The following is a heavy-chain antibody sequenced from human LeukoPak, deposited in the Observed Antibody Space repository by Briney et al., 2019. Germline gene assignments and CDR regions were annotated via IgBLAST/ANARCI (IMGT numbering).Heavy chain of an antibody. D-gene: IGHD5/OR15-5a*01. CDR2: ISSSSSYI. CDR1: GFTFSSYS. V-gene: IGHV3-21*01. J-gene: IGHJ4*02. Sequence: PGGSLRLSCAASGFTFSSYSMNWVRQAPGKGLEWVSSISSSSSYIYYADSVKGRFTISRDNAKNSLYLRMNSLRAEDTAVYYCARDIVSTIEGRDYWGQGTLVTVSS. CDR3: ARDIVSTIEGRDY.